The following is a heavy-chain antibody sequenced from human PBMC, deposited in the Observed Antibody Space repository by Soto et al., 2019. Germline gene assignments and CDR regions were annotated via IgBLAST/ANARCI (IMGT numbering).Heavy chain of an antibody. CDR1: GDSIRNYY. D-gene: IGHD1-1*01. CDR3: VRDGTKTLRDWFDP. J-gene: IGHJ5*02. Sequence: SETLSLTCTVSGDSIRNYYWSWIRQPAGKGLEWIGRIYSSGSTDYNASLKSRVSMSVDTSKKQFSLKLRSVTAADTAVYYCVRDGTKTLRDWFDPWGQGISVTVSS. V-gene: IGHV4-4*07. CDR2: IYSSGST.